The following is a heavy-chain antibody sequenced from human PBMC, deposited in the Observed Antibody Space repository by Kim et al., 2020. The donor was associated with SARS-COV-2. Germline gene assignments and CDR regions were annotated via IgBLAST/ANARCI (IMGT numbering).Heavy chain of an antibody. V-gene: IGHV4-34*01. D-gene: IGHD3-16*02. CDR3: ARGRMRLRLGELSDNWFDP. CDR1: GGSFSGYY. CDR2: INHSGST. Sequence: SETLSLTCAVYGGSFSGYYWSWIRQPPGKGLEWIGEINHSGSTNYNPSIKSRVTISVDTSKNQFSLKLSSVTAADTAVYYCARGRMRLRLGELSDNWFDP. J-gene: IGHJ5*02.